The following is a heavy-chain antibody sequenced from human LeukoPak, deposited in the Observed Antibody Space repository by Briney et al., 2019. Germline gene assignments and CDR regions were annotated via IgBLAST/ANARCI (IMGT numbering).Heavy chain of an antibody. J-gene: IGHJ1*01. CDR3: ARVGYYDSSGYDKYFQH. D-gene: IGHD3-22*01. V-gene: IGHV4-59*01. Sequence: PSETLSLPCTVSGGSISSYYWSWIRQPPGKGLEWIGYLYYSGSTNYNPSLKSRVTISVDTSKNQFSLKLSSVTAADTAVYYCARVGYYDSSGYDKYFQHWGQGTLVTVSS. CDR2: LYYSGST. CDR1: GGSISSYY.